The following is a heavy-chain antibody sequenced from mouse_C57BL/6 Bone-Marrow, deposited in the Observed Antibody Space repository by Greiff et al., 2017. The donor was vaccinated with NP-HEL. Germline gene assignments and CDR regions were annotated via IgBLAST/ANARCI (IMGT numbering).Heavy chain of an antibody. CDR3: ARMPH. CDR1: GYTFTSYW. J-gene: IGHJ2*01. V-gene: IGHV1-59*01. Sequence: QVQLQQPGAELVRPGTSVKLSCKASGYTFTSYWMHWVKQRPGQGLEWIGVIDPSDSYTNYNQKFKGKATLTVDTSSSTAYMQLSSLTSEDSAVYYCARMPHWGQGTTLTVSS. CDR2: IDPSDSYT.